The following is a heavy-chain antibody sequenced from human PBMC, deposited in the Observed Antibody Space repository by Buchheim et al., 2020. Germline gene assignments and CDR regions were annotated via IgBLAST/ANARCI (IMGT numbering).Heavy chain of an antibody. CDR1: EFTFSSYA. V-gene: IGHV3-23*01. CDR2: ISGSGGST. Sequence: EVQLLESGGGLVQPGGSLRLSCAASEFTFSSYAMSWVRQAPGKGLEWVSAISGSGGSTHYADSVKGRFTISRDNSKNTLYLQMNSLRAEDTAVYYCAKVRLHYDSSGFYPFDYWGQGTL. J-gene: IGHJ4*02. D-gene: IGHD3-22*01. CDR3: AKVRLHYDSSGFYPFDY.